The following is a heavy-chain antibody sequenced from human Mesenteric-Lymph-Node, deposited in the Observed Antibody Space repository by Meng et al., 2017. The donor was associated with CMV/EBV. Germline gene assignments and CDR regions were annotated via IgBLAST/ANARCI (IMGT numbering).Heavy chain of an antibody. V-gene: IGHV4-39*01. CDR2: ISSSGGT. J-gene: IGHJ6*02. CDR1: SSSISSINFY. CDR3: ARRMRFLEYFYGMDV. D-gene: IGHD3-3*01. Sequence: SETLSLTCTVSSSSISSINFYWGWIRQPPGKGLEWIGSISSSGGTYYKPSLKSRVTISVDTSKNQFSLKLSSVTAADTAVYYCARRMRFLEYFYGMDVWGQGTTVTVSS.